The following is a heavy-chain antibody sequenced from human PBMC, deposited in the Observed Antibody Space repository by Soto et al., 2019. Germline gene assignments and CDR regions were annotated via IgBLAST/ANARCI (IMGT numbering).Heavy chain of an antibody. CDR2: IYYSAST. CDR3: TRFEGYCSGGSGSLYYGMDV. CDR1: GGSISSGRYY. V-gene: IGHV4-31*03. J-gene: IGHJ6*02. D-gene: IGHD2-15*01. Sequence: SETLSLTCTVSGGSISSGRYYWSWICHRPGMGWVWIEYIYYSASTYYNPTIKSRVTISVDTSKNQFTLKLSSVTAADTAVYYCTRFEGYCSGGSGSLYYGMDVWGQGTTVTVSS.